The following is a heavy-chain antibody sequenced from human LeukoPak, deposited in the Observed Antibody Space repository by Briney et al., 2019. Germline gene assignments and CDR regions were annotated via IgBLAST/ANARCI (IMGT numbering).Heavy chain of an antibody. CDR1: GYTFTSYY. J-gene: IGHJ4*02. Sequence: ASVKVSCKASGYTFTSYYMHWVRQAPGQGLEWMGIINPSGGSTSYAQKFQGRVTMTRDTSTSTVYMELSSLRSEDTAVYYCARDGSQYSSGWYLFDYWGQGTLVTVSS. CDR2: INPSGGST. D-gene: IGHD6-19*01. V-gene: IGHV1-46*01. CDR3: ARDGSQYSSGWYLFDY.